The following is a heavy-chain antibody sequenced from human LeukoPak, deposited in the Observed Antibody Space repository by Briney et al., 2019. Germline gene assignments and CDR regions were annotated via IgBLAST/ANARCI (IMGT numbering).Heavy chain of an antibody. Sequence: SSETLSLTCAVYGGSFSGYYWSWIRQPPGKGLEWIGEINHSGSTNYNPSLKSRVTISVDTSKNQFSLKLSSVTAADTAVYYCARGSLKQQLVPLDYWGQGTLVTVSS. V-gene: IGHV4-34*01. CDR2: INHSGST. J-gene: IGHJ4*02. CDR1: GGSFSGYY. CDR3: ARGSLKQQLVPLDY. D-gene: IGHD6-13*01.